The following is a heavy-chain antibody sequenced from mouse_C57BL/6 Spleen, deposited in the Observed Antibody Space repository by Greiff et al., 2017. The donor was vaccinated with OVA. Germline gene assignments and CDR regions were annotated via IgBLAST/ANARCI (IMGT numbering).Heavy chain of an antibody. D-gene: IGHD2-1*01. Sequence: QVQLKQSGAELVKPGASVKISCKASGYAFSSYRMNWVKQRPGQGLEWIGQIYPGDGDTNYNGKFKGKATLTADKSSSTAYMQLSSLTSEDSAVYVCARARYCNFDFDVWGQGTTLTVSS. CDR2: IYPGDGDT. V-gene: IGHV1-80*01. CDR1: GYAFSSYR. CDR3: ARARYCNFDFDV. J-gene: IGHJ2*01.